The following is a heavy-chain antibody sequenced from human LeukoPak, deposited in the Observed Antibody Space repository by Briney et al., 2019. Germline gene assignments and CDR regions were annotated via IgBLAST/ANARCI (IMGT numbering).Heavy chain of an antibody. V-gene: IGHV3-23*01. CDR2: ISGSGGNS. J-gene: IGHJ4*02. CDR1: GFTFSSYA. Sequence: GGSLRLSCAASGFTFSSYAVSWVRQVPGKGLEWVSVISGSGGNSYYADSVKGRFTISRDNSKNTLYLQMNSLRAEDTAVYYCAKGRIAARPIDYWGQGTLVTVSS. CDR3: AKGRIAARPIDY. D-gene: IGHD6-6*01.